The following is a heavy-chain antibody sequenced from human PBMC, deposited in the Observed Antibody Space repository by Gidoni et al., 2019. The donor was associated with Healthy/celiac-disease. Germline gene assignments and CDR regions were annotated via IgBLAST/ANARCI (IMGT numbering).Heavy chain of an antibody. Sequence: QVQLVQSGAEVKKPGASVTVSCKASGYPFTSYGIRWVRQAPGQGLEWMGWISAYNGNTNNAKKLQGRVTMTTDTSTSTAYMELRSRRSDDAAVYYCARDRAVVAAQTYYYGMDVWGQGTTVTVSS. D-gene: IGHD2-15*01. CDR1: GYPFTSYG. J-gene: IGHJ6*02. CDR3: ARDRAVVAAQTYYYGMDV. CDR2: ISAYNGNT. V-gene: IGHV1-18*01.